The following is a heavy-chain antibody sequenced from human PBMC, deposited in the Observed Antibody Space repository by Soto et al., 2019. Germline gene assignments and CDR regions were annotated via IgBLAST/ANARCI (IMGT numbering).Heavy chain of an antibody. V-gene: IGHV1-8*01. Sequence: ASVKVSCKASGYTFTSYDINWVRQATGQGLEWMGWMNPNSGNTGYAQKFQGWVTMTRDTSISTAYMELSRLRSDDTAVYYCARDSPLGYCSGNSCYSLAFDYWGQGTLVTVSS. CDR2: MNPNSGNT. J-gene: IGHJ4*02. CDR3: ARDSPLGYCSGNSCYSLAFDY. D-gene: IGHD2-15*01. CDR1: GYTFTSYD.